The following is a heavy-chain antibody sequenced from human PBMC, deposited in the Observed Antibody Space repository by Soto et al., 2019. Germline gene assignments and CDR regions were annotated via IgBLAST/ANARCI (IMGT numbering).Heavy chain of an antibody. Sequence: EVQLLESGGGLVQPGGSLRLSCAASGFTFSSYAMSWVRQAPGKGLEWVSAISGSGGSTYYADSVKGRFTISRDNSKNTLYLQMNSLRAEDTAVYYCAKAVEGYFSSTSCLYYYYYYMDVWGKGTTVTVSS. CDR3: AKAVEGYFSSTSCLYYYYYYMDV. J-gene: IGHJ6*03. D-gene: IGHD2-2*01. V-gene: IGHV3-23*01. CDR2: ISGSGGST. CDR1: GFTFSSYA.